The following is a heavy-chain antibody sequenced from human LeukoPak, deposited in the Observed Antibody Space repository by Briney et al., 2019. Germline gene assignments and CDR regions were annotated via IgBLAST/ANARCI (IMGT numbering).Heavy chain of an antibody. V-gene: IGHV3-30*02. D-gene: IGHD3-16*01. CDR1: GFTFSSYG. J-gene: IGHJ6*03. Sequence: PGGSLRLSCAASGFTFSSYGMHWVRQAPGKGLEWVAFIRYDGSNKYYADSVKGRFTISRDNSKNTLYLQMNSLRAEDTAVYYCARDSLRPKEVSNYYYYYYMDVWGKGTTVTVSS. CDR2: IRYDGSNK. CDR3: ARDSLRPKEVSNYYYYYYMDV.